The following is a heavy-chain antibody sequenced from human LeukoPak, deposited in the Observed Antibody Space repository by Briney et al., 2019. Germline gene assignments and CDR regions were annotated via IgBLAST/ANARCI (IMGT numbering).Heavy chain of an antibody. V-gene: IGHV3-7*03. CDR3: AKDLRYFDWPNAFDI. CDR1: GFTFSSYW. CDR2: IKKDGSEK. D-gene: IGHD3-9*01. J-gene: IGHJ3*02. Sequence: GGSLRLSCAASGFTFSSYWMSWVRQAPGKGLEWVANIKKDGSEKYYVDSVKGRFTISRDNAKTSLYLQMNRLRAEDAAVYYCAKDLRYFDWPNAFDIWGQGTMVTVSS.